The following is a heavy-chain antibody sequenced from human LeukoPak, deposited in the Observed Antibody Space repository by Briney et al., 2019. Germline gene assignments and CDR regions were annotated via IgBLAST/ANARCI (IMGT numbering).Heavy chain of an antibody. V-gene: IGHV3-9*01. D-gene: IGHD3-22*01. CDR1: GFTYDDYA. J-gene: IGHJ4*02. CDR3: AKDSDPYYYDSSGYYAY. Sequence: PGGSLRLSCAASGFTYDDYAMHWVRQAPGKGLGWVSGISWNSGSIGYADSVKGRFTISRDNAKNSLYLQMNSLRAEDTALYYCAKDSDPYYYDSSGYYAYWGQGTLVTVSS. CDR2: ISWNSGSI.